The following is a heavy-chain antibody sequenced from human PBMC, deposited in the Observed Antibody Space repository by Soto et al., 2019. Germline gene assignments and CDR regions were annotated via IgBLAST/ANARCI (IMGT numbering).Heavy chain of an antibody. V-gene: IGHV5-10-1*01. CDR1: GYSFTSDW. D-gene: IGHD4-17*01. J-gene: IGHJ6*02. Sequence: GECLNISCKGSGYSFTSDWIGWVRQMPGKGLEWMGSIDPGDSYTRYSPSFQGHVTISVDKSISTAYLQWSSLKASDTAMYYCARPDYGASNYYYYGMDVWGQGTTVTVSS. CDR2: IDPGDSYT. CDR3: ARPDYGASNYYYYGMDV.